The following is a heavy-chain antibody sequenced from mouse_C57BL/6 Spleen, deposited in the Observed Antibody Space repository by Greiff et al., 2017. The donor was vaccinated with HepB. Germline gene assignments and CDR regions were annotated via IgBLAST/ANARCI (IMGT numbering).Heavy chain of an antibody. CDR2: INPNNGGT. CDR1: GYTFTDYN. Sequence: VQLKQSGPELVKPGASVKMSCKASGYTFTDYNMHWVKQSHGKSLEWIGYINPNNGGTSYNQKFKGKATLTVNKSSSTAYMDLRSLTSEDSAVYYCARSYSNYGSFAYWGQGTLVTVSA. D-gene: IGHD2-5*01. J-gene: IGHJ3*01. V-gene: IGHV1-22*01. CDR3: ARSYSNYGSFAY.